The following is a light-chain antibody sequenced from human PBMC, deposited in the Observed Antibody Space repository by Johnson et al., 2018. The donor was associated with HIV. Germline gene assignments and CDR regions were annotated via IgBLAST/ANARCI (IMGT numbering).Light chain of an antibody. CDR1: SSNIGNNY. Sequence: QSVLTQPPSVSAAPGQKVTISCSGSSSNIGNNYVSWYQQLPGTAPKLLIYYNNKRPSGIPDRFSGSKSGTSATLGITGLQTGDEADYYFGTWDSSLSTGGVFGTGTKVTVL. CDR3: GTWDSSLSTGGV. J-gene: IGLJ1*01. CDR2: YNN. V-gene: IGLV1-51*01.